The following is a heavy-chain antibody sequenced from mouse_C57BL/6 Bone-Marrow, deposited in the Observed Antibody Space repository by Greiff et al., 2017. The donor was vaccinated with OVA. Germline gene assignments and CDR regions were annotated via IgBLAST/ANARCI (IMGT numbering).Heavy chain of an antibody. D-gene: IGHD4-1*01. Sequence: VQLKQSGPVLVKPGASVKMSCKASGYTFTDYYMNWVKQSHGKSLEWIGVINPYNGGTSYNQKFKGKATLTVDKSSSTAYMELNSLTSEDSAVYYCARSNWAYFDYWGQGTTLTVSS. CDR2: INPYNGGT. V-gene: IGHV1-19*01. J-gene: IGHJ2*01. CDR1: GYTFTDYY. CDR3: ARSNWAYFDY.